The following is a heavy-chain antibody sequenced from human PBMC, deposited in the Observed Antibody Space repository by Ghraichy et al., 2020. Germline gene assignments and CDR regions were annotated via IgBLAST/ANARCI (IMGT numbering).Heavy chain of an antibody. J-gene: IGHJ3*02. D-gene: IGHD2-2*01. Sequence: SETLSLTCTVSGGSISRGGYYWSWIRQHPGKGLEWIGNTFYSGNTYYNPSLKSRVTISVDTSQNQFSLKLSSVTAADTAVYYCVKYPVSRSDAFEIWGQGTMVTVSS. V-gene: IGHV4-31*03. CDR1: GGSISRGGYY. CDR3: VKYPVSRSDAFEI. CDR2: TFYSGNT.